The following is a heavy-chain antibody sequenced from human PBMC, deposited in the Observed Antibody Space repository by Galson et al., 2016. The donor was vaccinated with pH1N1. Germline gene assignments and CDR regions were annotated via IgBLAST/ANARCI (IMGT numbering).Heavy chain of an antibody. CDR1: GFSLSTSGVG. V-gene: IGHV2-5*01. CDR2: VYWNDDK. J-gene: IGHJ3*02. Sequence: PALVKPTQTLTLTCTFSGFSLSTSGVGVGWIRQPPGKALKWLALVYWNDDKRYSPSLKSRLTITKDTSINQVVLTMTNMDPVDAATYYCARSLYGDYVSNAFDIWGQGTMVTVSS. D-gene: IGHD4-17*01. CDR3: ARSLYGDYVSNAFDI.